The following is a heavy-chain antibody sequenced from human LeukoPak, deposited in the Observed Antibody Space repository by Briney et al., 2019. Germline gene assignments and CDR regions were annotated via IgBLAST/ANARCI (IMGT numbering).Heavy chain of an antibody. Sequence: ASVKVSCKAPGYTFTGYYMHWVRQAPGQGLEWMGWINPNSGGTNYAQKFQGRVTMTRDTSISTAYMELSRLRSDDTAVYYCARSLAGYSTFDYWGQGTLVTVSS. CDR2: INPNSGGT. D-gene: IGHD3-9*01. V-gene: IGHV1-2*02. CDR1: GYTFTGYY. J-gene: IGHJ4*02. CDR3: ARSLAGYSTFDY.